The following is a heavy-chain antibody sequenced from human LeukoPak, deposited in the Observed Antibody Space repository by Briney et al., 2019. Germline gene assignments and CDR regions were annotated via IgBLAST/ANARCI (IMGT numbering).Heavy chain of an antibody. CDR2: IYPGDSDT. Sequence: GGSLQISFKGSGYSFTSYWIGWVRQMPGKGREWMGIIYPGDSDTRYSPSFQGQVTISADKSISTAYLQWSSLKASDTAMYYCARISRDGYNAYYYYYMDVWGKGTTVTVSS. CDR3: ARISRDGYNAYYYYYMDV. V-gene: IGHV5-51*01. CDR1: GYSFTSYW. D-gene: IGHD5-24*01. J-gene: IGHJ6*03.